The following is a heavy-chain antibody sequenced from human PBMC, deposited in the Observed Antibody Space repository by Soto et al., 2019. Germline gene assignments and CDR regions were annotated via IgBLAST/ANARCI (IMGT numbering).Heavy chain of an antibody. Sequence: EVQLLESGGGLVQPGGSLRLSCAASGFTFSSYAMSWVRQAPGKGLEWVSAISGSGGSTYYADSAKGRFTISRDNSKNTLYLQMNILGAEDTAVYYCAKPFMALLRCLEGFPSIGVWFGPWGQGTLLAVAS. V-gene: IGHV3-23*01. CDR3: AKPFMALLRCLEGFPSIGVWFGP. CDR1: GFTFSSYA. J-gene: IGHJ5*02. CDR2: ISGSGGST. D-gene: IGHD3-3*01.